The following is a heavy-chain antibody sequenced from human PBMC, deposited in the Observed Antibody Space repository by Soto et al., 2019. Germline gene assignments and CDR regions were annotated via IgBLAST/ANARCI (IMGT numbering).Heavy chain of an antibody. J-gene: IGHJ4*02. Sequence: GGSLRLSCAASGFTFSSYGMHWVRQAPGKGLEWVAVISYDGSNKYYADSVKGRFTISRDNSKNTLYLQMNSLRAEDTAVYYCAKDSLYYYDSSGYYSLYYFDYWGQGTLVTVSS. D-gene: IGHD3-22*01. CDR1: GFTFSSYG. CDR2: ISYDGSNK. CDR3: AKDSLYYYDSSGYYSLYYFDY. V-gene: IGHV3-30*18.